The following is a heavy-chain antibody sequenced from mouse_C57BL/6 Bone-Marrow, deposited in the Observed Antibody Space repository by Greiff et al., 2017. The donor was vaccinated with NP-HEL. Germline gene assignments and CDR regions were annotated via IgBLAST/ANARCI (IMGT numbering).Heavy chain of an antibody. CDR2: IDPSDSYT. CDR3: ARGTTVVATGEYYFDY. Sequence: QVQLQQSGAELVKPGASVKLSCKASGYTFTSYWMQWVKQRPGQGLEWIGEIDPSDSYTNYNQKFKGKATLTVDTSSSTAYMQLSSLTSEDSAVYYCARGTTVVATGEYYFDYWGQGTTLTVSS. CDR1: GYTFTSYW. D-gene: IGHD1-1*01. J-gene: IGHJ2*01. V-gene: IGHV1-50*01.